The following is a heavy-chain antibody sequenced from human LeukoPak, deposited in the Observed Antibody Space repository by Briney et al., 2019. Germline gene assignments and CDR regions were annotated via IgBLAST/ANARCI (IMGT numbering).Heavy chain of an antibody. CDR3: AREEAAGIQGWFDP. D-gene: IGHD6-13*01. V-gene: IGHV1-18*01. J-gene: IGHJ5*02. Sequence: ASVKVSCKASGYTFTSYGISWVRQAPGQGLEWMGWISAYNGNTNYPQKLQGRVTMTTDTSTSTAYMELRSLRSDDTAVYYCAREEAAGIQGWFDPWGQGTLVTVSS. CDR2: ISAYNGNT. CDR1: GYTFTSYG.